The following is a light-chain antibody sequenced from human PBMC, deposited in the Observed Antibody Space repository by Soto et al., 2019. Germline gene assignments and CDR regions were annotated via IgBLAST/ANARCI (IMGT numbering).Light chain of an antibody. CDR1: QSINGGF. CDR3: QQHGGLPT. V-gene: IGKV3-20*01. J-gene: IGKJ1*01. Sequence: EIVLTQSPGTLSLSPGERATLSCRASQSINGGFIAWYQQRRGQAPRLLMYAASSRATATPDRFSGSGSETDFTLTISRLEPEDFAVYYCQQHGGLPTFGQGTKVEI. CDR2: AAS.